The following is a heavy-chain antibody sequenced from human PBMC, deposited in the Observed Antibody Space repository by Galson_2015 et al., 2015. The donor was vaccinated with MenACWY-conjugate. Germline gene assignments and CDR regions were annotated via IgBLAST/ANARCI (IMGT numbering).Heavy chain of an antibody. CDR2: ISYDGSNK. CDR1: GFTFSSYA. Sequence: SLRLSCAASGFTFSSYAMHWVRQAPGKGLEWVAVISYDGSNKYYADSVKGRFTISRDNSKNTLYLQMNSLRAEDTAVYYCARTTVIRTHDAFEIWGQGTMVTVSS. CDR3: ARTTVIRTHDAFEI. D-gene: IGHD4-17*01. V-gene: IGHV3-30*04. J-gene: IGHJ3*02.